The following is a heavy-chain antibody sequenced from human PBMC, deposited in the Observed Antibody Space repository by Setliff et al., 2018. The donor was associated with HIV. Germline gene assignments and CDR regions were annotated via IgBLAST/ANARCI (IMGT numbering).Heavy chain of an antibody. CDR1: RFTFSSYG. Sequence: PGGSLRLSCATSRFTFSSYGMHWVRQAPGKGLEWVSSILFDGSYQFYADSVKGRFTISRDNSKDTLYLQMNSLRAEDTAVYYCAKDGYSDYLNSYFDYWGQGTLVTVSS. J-gene: IGHJ4*02. V-gene: IGHV3-30*02. CDR3: AKDGYSDYLNSYFDY. D-gene: IGHD4-17*01. CDR2: ILFDGSYQ.